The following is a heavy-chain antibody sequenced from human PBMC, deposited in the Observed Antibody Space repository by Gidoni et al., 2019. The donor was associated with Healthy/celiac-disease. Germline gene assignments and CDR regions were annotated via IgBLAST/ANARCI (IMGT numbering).Heavy chain of an antibody. D-gene: IGHD6-13*01. CDR2: ISSNGGST. J-gene: IGHJ4*02. Sequence: EVQLVESGGGLVQPGGSLRLSCSASGFTFSSYAMHWVRQAPGKGLEYVSAISSNGGSTYYADSVKGRFTISRDNSKNTLYLQMSSLRAEDTAVYYCVKGDYVIAAVDFDYWGQGTLVTVSS. CDR1: GFTFSSYA. V-gene: IGHV3-64D*06. CDR3: VKGDYVIAAVDFDY.